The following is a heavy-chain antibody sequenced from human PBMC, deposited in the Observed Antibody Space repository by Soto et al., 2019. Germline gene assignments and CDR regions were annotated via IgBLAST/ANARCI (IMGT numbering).Heavy chain of an antibody. J-gene: IGHJ5*02. D-gene: IGHD2-2*01. Sequence: QVQLVQSGAEVKKPGASVKVSCKASGYTFTSYGISWVRQAPGQGLEWMGWISAYNGNTNYAQKLKGRVTMTTDTSTSTANMELRSLRSDDTAVYYCARDIVVVPAARVGWFDPWGQGTLVTVSS. V-gene: IGHV1-18*01. CDR2: ISAYNGNT. CDR1: GYTFTSYG. CDR3: ARDIVVVPAARVGWFDP.